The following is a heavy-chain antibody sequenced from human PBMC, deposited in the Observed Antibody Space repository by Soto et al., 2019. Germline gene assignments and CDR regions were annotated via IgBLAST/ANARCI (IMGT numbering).Heavy chain of an antibody. V-gene: IGHV1-18*04. D-gene: IGHD6-19*01. CDR1: GYTFTSYG. J-gene: IGHJ6*02. CDR3: ARWFSSGWGIPLYYYYGMDV. Sequence: ASVKVSCKASGYTFTSYGISWVRQAPGQGLEWMGWISAYNGNTNYAQKLQGRVTMTTDTSTSTAYMELRSLRSDDTAVYYCARWFSSGWGIPLYYYYGMDVWGQGTTVTVSS. CDR2: ISAYNGNT.